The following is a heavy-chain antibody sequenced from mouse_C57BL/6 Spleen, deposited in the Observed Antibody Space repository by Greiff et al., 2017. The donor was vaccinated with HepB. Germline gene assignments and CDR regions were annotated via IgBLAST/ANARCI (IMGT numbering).Heavy chain of an antibody. CDR1: GYTFTDYY. J-gene: IGHJ2*01. CDR3: ARGYGSSSDYFDG. D-gene: IGHD1-1*01. CDR2: INPNNGGT. Sequence: EVQLQQSGPELVKPGASVKISCKASGYTFTDYYMNWVKQSHGKSLEWIGDINPNNGGTSYNQKFKGKATLTVDKSSSTAYMELSSLTSEDSAVYYCARGYGSSSDYFDGWGKGTTVTVSS. V-gene: IGHV1-26*01.